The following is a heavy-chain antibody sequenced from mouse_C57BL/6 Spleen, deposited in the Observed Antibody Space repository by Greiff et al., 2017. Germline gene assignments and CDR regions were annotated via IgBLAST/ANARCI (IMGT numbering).Heavy chain of an antibody. CDR2: IDPETGGT. Sequence: VQLQQSGAELVRPGASVTLSCKASGYTFTDYEMHWVKQTPVHGLEWIGAIDPETGGTAYNQKFKGKAILTADKSSSTAYMELRSLTSEDSAVYYCTRGRLRRTWFAYWGQGTLVTVSA. V-gene: IGHV1-15*01. CDR3: TRGRLRRTWFAY. CDR1: GYTFTDYE. D-gene: IGHD2-2*01. J-gene: IGHJ3*01.